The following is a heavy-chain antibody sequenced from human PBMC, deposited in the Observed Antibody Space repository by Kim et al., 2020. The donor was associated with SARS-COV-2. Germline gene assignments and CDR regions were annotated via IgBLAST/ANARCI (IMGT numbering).Heavy chain of an antibody. CDR3: ARYDF. D-gene: IGHD3-3*01. CDR2: IDHSRSA. V-gene: IGHV4-34*01. Sequence: IDHSRSATYHPSLESRVTISADTSNNQFSLKINSVTAADTAIYYCARYDFWSRGTLVTVSS. J-gene: IGHJ4*02.